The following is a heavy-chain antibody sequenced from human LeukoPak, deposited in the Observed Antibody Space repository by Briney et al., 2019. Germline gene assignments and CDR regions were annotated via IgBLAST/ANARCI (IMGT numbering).Heavy chain of an antibody. CDR1: GFTLSSYA. CDR3: ASTVVPIALPPRWFEP. J-gene: IGHJ5*02. CDR2: ISGSGGST. D-gene: IGHD2-2*01. Sequence: PGGSLRLSCAAPGFTLSSYAMSWVRQAPGKGPEWVSAISGSGGSTYYADSVKGRFTISRDNSKNTLYLQMNSLRAEDTAVYYCASTVVPIALPPRWFEPWGQGTLVTVSS. V-gene: IGHV3-23*01.